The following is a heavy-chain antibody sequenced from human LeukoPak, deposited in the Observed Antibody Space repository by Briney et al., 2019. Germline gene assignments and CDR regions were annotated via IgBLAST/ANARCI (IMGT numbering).Heavy chain of an antibody. CDR3: ARHYDILTGYYQEPRYFDY. Sequence: SETLSLTCTVSGGSISSYYWSWIRQPPGKGLEWIGYIYYSGSTNYNPSLKSRVTISVDTSKNQFSLKLSSVTAADTAVYYCARHYDILTGYYQEPRYFDYWGQGTLVTVSS. D-gene: IGHD3-9*01. J-gene: IGHJ4*02. CDR2: IYYSGST. CDR1: GGSISSYY. V-gene: IGHV4-59*08.